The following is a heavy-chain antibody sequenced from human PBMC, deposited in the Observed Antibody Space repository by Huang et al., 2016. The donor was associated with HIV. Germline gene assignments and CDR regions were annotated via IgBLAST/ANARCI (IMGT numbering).Heavy chain of an antibody. J-gene: IGHJ5*02. CDR2: INGDGLT. CDR1: GFNFLTYA. D-gene: IGHD6-19*01. CDR3: ARDKEAGTPFFDP. Sequence: QVQLVQSGAEVAKPGASVNLSCKASGFNFLTYALHWVRQAHGQRLEWMGWINGDGLTKYSQKVQGRVTITRDRSASTVYVDVKSLTYEDTAVYYCARDKEAGTPFFDPWGQGTLVTVSS. V-gene: IGHV1-3*01.